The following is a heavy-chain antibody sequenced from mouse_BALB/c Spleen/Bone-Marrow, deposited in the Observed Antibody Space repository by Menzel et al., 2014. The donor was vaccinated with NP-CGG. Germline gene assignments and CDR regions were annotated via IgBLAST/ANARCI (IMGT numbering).Heavy chain of an antibody. J-gene: IGHJ4*01. V-gene: IGHV5-6-4*01. CDR1: GFTFSSYT. CDR2: ISSGGSYT. Sequence: EVKLVESGGGLVKPGGSLKLPCAASGFTFSSYTMSWVRQTPEKRLEWVATISSGGSYTYYPDSVKGRFTISRDNAKNTLYLQMSSLKSEDTAMYYCTRDPFYYGSSYAMDYWGQGTSVTVSS. CDR3: TRDPFYYGSSYAMDY. D-gene: IGHD1-1*01.